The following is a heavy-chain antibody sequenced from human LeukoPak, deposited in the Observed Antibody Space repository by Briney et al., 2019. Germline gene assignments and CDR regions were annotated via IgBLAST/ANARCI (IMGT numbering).Heavy chain of an antibody. V-gene: IGHV1-2*02. CDR1: GYTFTGYY. CDR3: ARGLYCGGDCYSGPHNWFDP. J-gene: IGHJ5*02. D-gene: IGHD2-21*02. Sequence: ASVKVSCKASGYTFTGYYMQWVRQAPGQGFEWMGWIDPNSGGSNYAQKFQGRVTMTRDTFINTAYMELYRLRSDDTAVYYCARGLYCGGDCYSGPHNWFDPWGQGTLVTVSS. CDR2: IDPNSGGS.